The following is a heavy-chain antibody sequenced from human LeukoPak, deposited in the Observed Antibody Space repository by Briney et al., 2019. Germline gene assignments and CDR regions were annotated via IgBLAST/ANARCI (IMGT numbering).Heavy chain of an antibody. D-gene: IGHD2-21*01. Sequence: GGSLRLSCAASGFTFSSYSMNWVRQAPGKGLEWVSSISSSSSYIYYADSVKGRFTISIDNAKNSLYLQMNSLRAEDTAVYYCARDTPTYDNWFDPWGQGTLVTVSS. CDR1: GFTFSSYS. V-gene: IGHV3-21*01. CDR3: ARDTPTYDNWFDP. J-gene: IGHJ5*02. CDR2: ISSSSSYI.